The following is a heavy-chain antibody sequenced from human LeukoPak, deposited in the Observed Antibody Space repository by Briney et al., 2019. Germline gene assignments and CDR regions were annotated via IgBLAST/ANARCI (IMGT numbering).Heavy chain of an antibody. D-gene: IGHD3-16*02. Sequence: SETLSLTCTVSGGSISSYYWSWIRQPPGKGLEWMGYIYYSGSTNYNPSLKSRVTISVDTSKNQFSLKLSSVTAADTAVYYCARGVSYPAASFDYWGQGTLVTVSS. CDR3: ARGVSYPAASFDY. J-gene: IGHJ4*02. CDR1: GGSISSYY. V-gene: IGHV4-59*12. CDR2: IYYSGST.